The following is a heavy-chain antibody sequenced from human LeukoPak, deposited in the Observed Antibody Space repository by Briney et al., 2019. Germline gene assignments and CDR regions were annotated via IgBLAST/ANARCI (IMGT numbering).Heavy chain of an antibody. V-gene: IGHV4-34*01. CDR1: GGSFSGYY. D-gene: IGHD3-3*01. J-gene: IGHJ6*03. CDR3: ARAQNYDFWSGSPRYYYMDV. CDR2: IKHSGST. Sequence: SETLSLTCAVYGGSFSGYYWSWIRQPPGKGLEGIGEIKHSGSTNYNPSLKRGVTISVATSTNQFSLKLSSVTAADTAVYYCARAQNYDFWSGSPRYYYMDVWGKGTTVTVSS.